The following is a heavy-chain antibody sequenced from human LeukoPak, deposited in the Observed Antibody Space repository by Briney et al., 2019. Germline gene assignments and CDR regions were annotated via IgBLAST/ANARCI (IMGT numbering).Heavy chain of an antibody. CDR2: IKSKTDGGTT. Sequence: AGGSLRLSCAASGFTFSNAWMSWVRQAPGKGLEWVGRIKSKTDGGTTDYAAPVKGRFTISRDDSKNTLYLQMNSLKTEDTAVYYCTTDHEGGNYYYYYYMDVWGKGTTVTISS. CDR3: TTDHEGGNYYYYYYMDV. J-gene: IGHJ6*03. V-gene: IGHV3-15*01. D-gene: IGHD3-16*01. CDR1: GFTFSNAW.